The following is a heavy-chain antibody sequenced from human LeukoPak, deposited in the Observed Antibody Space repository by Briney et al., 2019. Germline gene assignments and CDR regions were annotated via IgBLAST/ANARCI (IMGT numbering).Heavy chain of an antibody. V-gene: IGHV4-39*07. J-gene: IGHJ4*02. CDR1: GGSISSSSYY. CDR3: AREPGSYPRVAFDY. CDR2: IYYSGST. Sequence: SETLSLTCTVSGGSISSSSYYWGWIRQPPGKGLEWIGSIYYSGSTYYNPSLKSRVTISVDTSKNQFSLKLSSVTAADTAVYYCAREPGSYPRVAFDYWGQGTLVTVSS. D-gene: IGHD1-26*01.